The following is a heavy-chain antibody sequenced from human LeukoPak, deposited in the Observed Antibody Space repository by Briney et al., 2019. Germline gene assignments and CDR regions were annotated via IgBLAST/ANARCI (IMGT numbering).Heavy chain of an antibody. CDR1: GGSISSYY. Sequence: SETLSLTCTVSGGSISSYYWSWIRQPPGKGLEWIGYIYYSGSTNYNPSLKSRVTISVDTSKNQFSLKLSSVTAADTAVYYCARAYTMVRGVRYGMDVWGQGTTATVSS. V-gene: IGHV4-59*01. D-gene: IGHD3-10*01. J-gene: IGHJ6*02. CDR2: IYYSGST. CDR3: ARAYTMVRGVRYGMDV.